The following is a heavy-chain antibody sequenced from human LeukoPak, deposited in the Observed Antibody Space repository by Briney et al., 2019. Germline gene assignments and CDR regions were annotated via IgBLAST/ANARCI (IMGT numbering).Heavy chain of an antibody. Sequence: GGSLRLSCATSGFTLSDHYMSWIRQAPGKGLEWVSYISNSGITIYYADSVKGRFTISRDNAQNLLYLQMNSLRAEDTAVYYCARGYRSPTYWGQGTPVTVSS. J-gene: IGHJ4*02. CDR3: ARGYRSPTY. D-gene: IGHD6-13*01. CDR1: GFTLSDHY. CDR2: ISNSGITI. V-gene: IGHV3-11*01.